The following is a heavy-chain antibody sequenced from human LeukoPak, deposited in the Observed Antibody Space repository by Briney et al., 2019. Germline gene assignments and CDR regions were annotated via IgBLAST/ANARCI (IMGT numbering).Heavy chain of an antibody. CDR3: ARDRYCSSTSCYNWFDP. CDR1: GFTFSSYA. D-gene: IGHD2-2*01. CDR2: ISYEGSNK. V-gene: IGHV3-30-3*01. Sequence: GGSLRLSCAASGFTFSSYAMHWLRQAPGKGLECVAVISYEGSNKYYADSVKGRFTSSRDNSKNTLYLQMNSLRAEDTAVYYCARDRYCSSTSCYNWFDPWGQGTLVSVSS. J-gene: IGHJ5*02.